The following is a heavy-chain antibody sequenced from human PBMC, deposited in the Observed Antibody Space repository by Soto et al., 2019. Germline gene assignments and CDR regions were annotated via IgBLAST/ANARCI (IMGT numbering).Heavy chain of an antibody. CDR2: INPSGGST. Sequence: ASVKVSCKASGYTFTSYYMHWVRQAPGQGLEWMGIINPSGGSTSYAQKFQGRVTMTRDTSTSTVYMELSSLRSEDTAVYYCARDQRPQWPQRALDAFDIWGQGTMVTVSS. J-gene: IGHJ3*02. CDR3: ARDQRPQWPQRALDAFDI. D-gene: IGHD2-8*01. CDR1: GYTFTSYY. V-gene: IGHV1-46*01.